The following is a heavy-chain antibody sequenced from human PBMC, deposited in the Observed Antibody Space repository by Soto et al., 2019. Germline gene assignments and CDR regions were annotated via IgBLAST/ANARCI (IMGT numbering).Heavy chain of an antibody. V-gene: IGHV3-30*18. CDR1: GFTFSDYY. CDR2: ISYDGSNK. J-gene: IGHJ4*02. Sequence: GGSLRLSCAASGFTFSDYYMSWFRQAPGKGLEWVAVISYDGSNKYYADSVKGRFTISRDNSKNTLYLQMNSLRAEDTAVYYCAKPAATYYFDYWGQGTLVTVSS. D-gene: IGHD6-13*01. CDR3: AKPAATYYFDY.